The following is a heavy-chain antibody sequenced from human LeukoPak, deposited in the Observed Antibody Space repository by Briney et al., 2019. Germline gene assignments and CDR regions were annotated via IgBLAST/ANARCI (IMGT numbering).Heavy chain of an antibody. CDR2: ISSSSSYI. Sequence: GGSLRLSCAASGFTFSSYSMNWVRRAPRKGLEWVSSISSSSSYIYYADSVKGRFTISRDNAKNSLYLQMNSLRAEDTAVYYCARERSTVAPPHPFDYWGQGTLVTVSS. CDR1: GFTFSSYS. CDR3: ARERSTVAPPHPFDY. V-gene: IGHV3-21*01. J-gene: IGHJ4*02. D-gene: IGHD4-23*01.